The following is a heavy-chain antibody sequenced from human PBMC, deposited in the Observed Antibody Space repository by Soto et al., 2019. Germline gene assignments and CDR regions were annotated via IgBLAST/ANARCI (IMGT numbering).Heavy chain of an antibody. Sequence: SETLSLTCAVSGGSISSGGYSWSWIRQPPGKGLEWIGYIYHSGSTYYNPSLKSRVTISVDRSKNQFSLKLGSVTAADTAVYYCAAGGGLPRYFWGKGTLVTVSS. V-gene: IGHV4-30-2*01. CDR3: AAGGGLPRYF. CDR2: IYHSGST. J-gene: IGHJ4*02. CDR1: GGSISSGGYS. D-gene: IGHD5-12*01.